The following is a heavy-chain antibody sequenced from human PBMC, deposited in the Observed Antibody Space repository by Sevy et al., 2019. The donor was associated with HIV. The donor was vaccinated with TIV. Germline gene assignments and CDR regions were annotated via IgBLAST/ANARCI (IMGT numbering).Heavy chain of an antibody. D-gene: IGHD1-26*01. CDR2: IDPGGDTT. J-gene: IGHJ6*02. CDR1: GYTFRNYY. V-gene: IGHV1-46*01. CDR3: ARDHDLSGSYLEYFFFAMDV. Sequence: ASVKVSCKASGYTFRNYYVHWVRQAPGHWLEWMGLIDPGGDTTRIAQRFQGRVSMTTDTSTSTVYMELSSLKSVDTGVYYCARDHDLSGSYLEYFFFAMDVWGQGTTVTVSS.